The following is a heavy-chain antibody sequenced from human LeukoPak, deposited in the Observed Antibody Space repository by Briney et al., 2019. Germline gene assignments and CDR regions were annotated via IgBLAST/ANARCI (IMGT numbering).Heavy chain of an antibody. J-gene: IGHJ4*02. CDR2: FDPEDGET. CDR1: GYTLTELS. CDR3: ARDDYGDY. V-gene: IGHV1-24*01. Sequence: ASVKVSCKVSGYTLTELSMHWVRQAPGKGLEWMGGFDPEDGETIYAQKFQGRVTMTRDTSTSTVYMELSSLRSEDTAVYYCARDDYGDYWGQGTLVTVSS.